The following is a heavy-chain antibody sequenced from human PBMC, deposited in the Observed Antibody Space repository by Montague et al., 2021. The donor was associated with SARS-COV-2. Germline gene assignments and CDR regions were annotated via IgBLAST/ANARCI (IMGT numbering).Heavy chain of an antibody. Sequence: SGSTNSNPSLKSRVTISVYTSKNQISLKLSSVTAADTSVYSCSRGSGWMGNAFDICGQGTMV. J-gene: IGHJ3*02. CDR3: SRGSGWMGNAFDI. D-gene: IGHD6-19*01. V-gene: IGHV4-59*09. CDR2: SGST.